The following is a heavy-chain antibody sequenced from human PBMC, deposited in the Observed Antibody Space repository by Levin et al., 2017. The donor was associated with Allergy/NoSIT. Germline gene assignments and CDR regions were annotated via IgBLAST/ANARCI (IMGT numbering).Heavy chain of an antibody. D-gene: IGHD3-22*01. CDR3: AKGGSRPYYDYNSRAGRGAFDI. Sequence: PGGSLRLSCAASGFTFSTNDMTWVRQAPGKGLEWVSTISSTGDTTYSADSVRGRFTISRDNSKSTLYLQMNSLRAEDTAVYYCAKGGSRPYYDYNSRAGRGAFDIWGQGTMVTVSS. CDR1: GFTFSTND. V-gene: IGHV3-23*01. J-gene: IGHJ3*02. CDR2: ISSTGDTT.